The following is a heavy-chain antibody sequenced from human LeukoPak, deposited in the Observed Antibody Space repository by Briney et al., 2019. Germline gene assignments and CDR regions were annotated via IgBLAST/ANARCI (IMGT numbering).Heavy chain of an antibody. J-gene: IGHJ2*01. CDR2: IYSSGTT. CDR3: AKDDSGFWYFDL. D-gene: IGHD3-10*01. V-gene: IGHV4-59*01. CDR1: GGSISNYY. Sequence: SETLSLTCTVSGGSISNYYWSWLRQPPGKGLEWIGYIYSSGTTNYNPSLKSRVTISVDTSKNQFSLKLTSVTAADTAVYYCAKDDSGFWYFDLWGRGTLVTVSS.